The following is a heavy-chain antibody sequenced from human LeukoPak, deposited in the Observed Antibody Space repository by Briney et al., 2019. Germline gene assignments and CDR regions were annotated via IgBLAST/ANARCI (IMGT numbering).Heavy chain of an antibody. D-gene: IGHD3-16*02. V-gene: IGHV3-23*01. J-gene: IGHJ4*02. CDR3: AKDRYRDDYVWGSYRFSGYPFDY. CDR1: GFTFSSYA. Sequence: GGSLRLSCAASGFTFSSYAMSWVRQAPGKGVEWVSAISGSGGSTYYEDSSKGRFTISRDNTMNTLYLQMNSLRAEDTAVYYCAKDRYRDDYVWGSYRFSGYPFDYWGQGTLVTVSS. CDR2: ISGSGGST.